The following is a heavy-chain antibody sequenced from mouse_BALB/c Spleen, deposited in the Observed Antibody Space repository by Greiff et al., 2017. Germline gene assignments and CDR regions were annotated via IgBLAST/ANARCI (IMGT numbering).Heavy chain of an antibody. CDR1: GYAFSSYW. CDR2: IYPGDGDT. CDR3: ARRDYYGSSFDY. Sequence: QVQLQQSGAELVRPGSSVKISCKASGYAFSSYWMNWVKQRPGQGLEWIGQIYPGDGDTNYNGKFKGKATLTADKSSSTAYMQLSSLTSEDSAVYFCARRDYYGSSFDYWGQGTTLTVSS. V-gene: IGHV1-80*01. J-gene: IGHJ2*01. D-gene: IGHD1-1*01.